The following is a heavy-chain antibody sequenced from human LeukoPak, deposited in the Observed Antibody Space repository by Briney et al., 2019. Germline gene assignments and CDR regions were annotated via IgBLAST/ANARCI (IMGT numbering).Heavy chain of an antibody. CDR3: ARAVSRYDFWNYYYMDV. V-gene: IGHV3-20*04. CDR1: GFNLDDYG. Sequence: GGSLRLSCAASGFNLDDYGMSWVRQVPGKGLEWVSGIYWNGGSTGYADSVKGRFTISRDNAKNSLYLQMNSLRAEDTAVYYCARAVSRYDFWNYYYMDVWGKGTTVTVSS. D-gene: IGHD3-3*01. CDR2: IYWNGGST. J-gene: IGHJ6*03.